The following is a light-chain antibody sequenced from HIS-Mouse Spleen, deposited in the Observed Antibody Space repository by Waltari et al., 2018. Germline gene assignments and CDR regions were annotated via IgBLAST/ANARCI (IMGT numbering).Light chain of an antibody. V-gene: IGLV3-10*01. CDR1: AFPKKY. CDR2: EDS. Sequence: SYELTQPPSVSVSPGQTARITCSGDAFPKKYAHWYQQKSGQAPVLVIYEDSKRPSGIPERFSGSSSGTMATLTISGAQVEDEADYYCYSTDSSGNHRVFGGGTKLTVL. J-gene: IGLJ2*01. CDR3: YSTDSSGNHRV.